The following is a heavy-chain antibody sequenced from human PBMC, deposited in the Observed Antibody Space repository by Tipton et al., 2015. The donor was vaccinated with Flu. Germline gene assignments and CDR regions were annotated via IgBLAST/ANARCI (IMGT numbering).Heavy chain of an antibody. Sequence: QLVQSGAEVKKPGSSVKVSCKASGGTFSSYAISWVRQAPGQGLEWMGGIIPIFGTANYAQKFQGRVTITADESTSTAYMELSSLRSEDTAVYYCARDNEEADIVATSQPNYGMDVWGQGTTVPVSS. J-gene: IGHJ6*02. D-gene: IGHD5-12*01. V-gene: IGHV1-69*01. CDR3: ARDNEEADIVATSQPNYGMDV. CDR2: IIPIFGTA. CDR1: GGTFSSYA.